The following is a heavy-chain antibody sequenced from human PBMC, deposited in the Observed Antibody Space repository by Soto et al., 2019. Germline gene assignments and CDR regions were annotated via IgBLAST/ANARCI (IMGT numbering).Heavy chain of an antibody. Sequence: VGSLRLSCSASGCTYSDHYMTWIREAPGKGLQCISYINPTGSYTHYADSVKGRFSISRDNAETSLYLQMNSLRPEDTGLYHCARGNHSMEVW. CDR3: ARGNHSMEV. V-gene: IGHV3-11*06. J-gene: IGHJ6*01. CDR1: GCTYSDHY. CDR2: INPTGSYT.